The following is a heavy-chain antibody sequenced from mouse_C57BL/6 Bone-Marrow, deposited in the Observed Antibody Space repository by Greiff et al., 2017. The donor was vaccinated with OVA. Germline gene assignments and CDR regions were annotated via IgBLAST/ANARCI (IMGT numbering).Heavy chain of an antibody. J-gene: IGHJ2*01. CDR2: IHPNSGST. CDR3: ASSEGWDGRYYFDY. D-gene: IGHD3-3*01. V-gene: IGHV1-64*01. Sequence: QVQLQQPGAELVKPGASVKLSCKASGYTFTSYWMHWVKPRPGQGLEWIGMIHPNSGSTNYNEKFKSKATLTVDNSSSTAYMQLSSLPSEDSAVYYCASSEGWDGRYYFDYWGQGTTLTVSS. CDR1: GYTFTSYW.